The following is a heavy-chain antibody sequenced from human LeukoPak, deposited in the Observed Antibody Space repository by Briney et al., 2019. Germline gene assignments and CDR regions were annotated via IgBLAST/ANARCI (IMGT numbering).Heavy chain of an antibody. CDR2: IYYSGST. Sequence: SETLSLTCTVSGGSISSYYWSWIRQPPGKGLEWIGYIYYSGSTNYNPSLKSRVTISVDTSKNQFSLKLSSVTAADTAVYYCARDGNYYDSSGSDAFDIWGQGTMVTVSS. V-gene: IGHV4-59*01. CDR3: ARDGNYYDSSGSDAFDI. D-gene: IGHD3-22*01. J-gene: IGHJ3*02. CDR1: GGSISSYY.